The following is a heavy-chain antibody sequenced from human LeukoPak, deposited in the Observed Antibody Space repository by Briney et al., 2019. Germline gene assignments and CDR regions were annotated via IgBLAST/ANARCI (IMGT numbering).Heavy chain of an antibody. D-gene: IGHD6-13*01. CDR2: IGGAGGST. V-gene: IGHV3-23*01. J-gene: IGHJ4*02. CDR3: AKDPFRFTSRSGAYYFDY. CDR1: GFTFSSYA. Sequence: GSLRLSCAASGFTFSSYAMSWVRQVPGKGLEWVSAIGGAGGSTYYADSVRGRFTISRDDSKNTLYLQMNGLRAEDTAVYFCAKDPFRFTSRSGAYYFDYWGQGTLVTVSS.